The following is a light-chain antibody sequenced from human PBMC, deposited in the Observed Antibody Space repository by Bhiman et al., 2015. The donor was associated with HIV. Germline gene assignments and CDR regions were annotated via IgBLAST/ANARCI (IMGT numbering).Light chain of an antibody. Sequence: QSALTQPASVSGSPGQSITISCTGTSNDVGAYDYVSWYQQHPGKAPKLLIYDVSNRPSGVSNRFSGSKSGNTASLTISGLQAEDEADYYCSSYTSSNTYVFGTGTKVTVL. V-gene: IGLV2-14*03. CDR2: DVS. CDR3: SSYTSSNTYV. CDR1: SNDVGAYDY. J-gene: IGLJ1*01.